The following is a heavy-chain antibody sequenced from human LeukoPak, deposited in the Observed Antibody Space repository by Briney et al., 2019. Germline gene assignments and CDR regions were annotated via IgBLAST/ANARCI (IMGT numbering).Heavy chain of an antibody. J-gene: IGHJ1*01. CDR1: GFTFNNYA. Sequence: TGGSLRLSCAASGFTFNNYAMSWVRQAPGKGLEWVSVISGSGGSTYYADSVKGRFTISRDNSKNTLSLQMNSLRAEDTAVYYCAKDLTQSGDSNGEFQYWGQGTLVTVSS. V-gene: IGHV3-23*01. D-gene: IGHD4-11*01. CDR3: AKDLTQSGDSNGEFQY. CDR2: ISGSGGST.